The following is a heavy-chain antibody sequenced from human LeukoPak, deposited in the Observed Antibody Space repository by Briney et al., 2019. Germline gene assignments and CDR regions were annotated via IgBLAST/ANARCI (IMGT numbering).Heavy chain of an antibody. Sequence: RASVKVSCKASGYTFTGYYMHWVRQAPGQGLEWMGWINPNSGGTNYAQKFQGRVTMTRDTSISTAYMELSRLRSDDTAVYYCAYYDSSGYYEFDYWGQGTLVTVSS. CDR2: INPNSGGT. J-gene: IGHJ4*02. CDR3: AYYDSSGYYEFDY. CDR1: GYTFTGYY. D-gene: IGHD3-22*01. V-gene: IGHV1-2*02.